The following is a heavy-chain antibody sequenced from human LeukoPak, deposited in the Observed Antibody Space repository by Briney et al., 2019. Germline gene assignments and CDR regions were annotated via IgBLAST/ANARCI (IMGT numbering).Heavy chain of an antibody. D-gene: IGHD3-3*01. J-gene: IGHJ3*02. V-gene: IGHV1-8*01. CDR2: MNPNSGNT. CDR3: ARTRSLRFLEWSDAFDI. CDR1: GYTFTSYD. Sequence: ASVKVSCKASGYTFTSYDINWVRQATGQGLEWMGWMNPNSGNTSYAQKFQGRVTMTRNTSISTAYMELSSLRSEDTAVYYCARTRSLRFLEWSDAFDIWGQGTMVTVSS.